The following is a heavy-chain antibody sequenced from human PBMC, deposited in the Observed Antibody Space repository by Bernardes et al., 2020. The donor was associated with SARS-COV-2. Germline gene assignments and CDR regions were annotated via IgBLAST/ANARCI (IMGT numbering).Heavy chain of an antibody. D-gene: IGHD6-19*01. CDR2: IYYSGSP. Sequence: SETLSLTCTVSGGSISSYYWSWIRQPPGKGLEWIGYIYYSGSPNYNPSLKSRVTISVDTSKNQFPLKLSSVTAADTAVYYCARDPRRWLGRPHWYFDLWGRGTLVTVSS. V-gene: IGHV4-59*01. CDR3: ARDPRRWLGRPHWYFDL. J-gene: IGHJ2*01. CDR1: GGSISSYY.